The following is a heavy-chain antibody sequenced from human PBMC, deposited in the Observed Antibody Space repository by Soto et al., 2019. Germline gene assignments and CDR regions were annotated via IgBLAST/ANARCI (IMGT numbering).Heavy chain of an antibody. D-gene: IGHD4-4*01. CDR1: GGTFSTYG. Sequence: QVQLVQSGAEVRKPGSSVTVSCKASGGTFSTYGITWVRQAPGQGLEWMGNIIPLIGTANYAQRFRGRVTLTADESTTTAYMELTSLRSEVTAVYYCARVVMTTVPASFYYGLDVWGQGTTVTVSS. J-gene: IGHJ6*02. CDR3: ARVVMTTVPASFYYGLDV. V-gene: IGHV1-69*18. CDR2: IIPLIGTA.